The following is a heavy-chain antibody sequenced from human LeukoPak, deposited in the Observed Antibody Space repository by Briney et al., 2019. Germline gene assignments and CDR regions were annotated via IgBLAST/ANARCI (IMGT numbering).Heavy chain of an antibody. V-gene: IGHV1-2*06. D-gene: IGHD2-2*02. CDR1: GYTFISSG. Sequence: ASVKVSCKASGYTFISSGISWVRQAPGQGLEWMGRIRSNSEDIQYAQKFQGRVTMTWDTSISTAYMELSRLRSDDTAVYYCARADSSTSCYRTWGQGTLVTVSS. CDR2: IRSNSEDI. J-gene: IGHJ5*02. CDR3: ARADSSTSCYRT.